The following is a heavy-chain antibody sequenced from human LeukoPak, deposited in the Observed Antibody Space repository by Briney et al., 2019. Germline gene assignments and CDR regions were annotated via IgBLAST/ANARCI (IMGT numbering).Heavy chain of an antibody. D-gene: IGHD3-10*01. J-gene: IGHJ5*02. CDR1: GGSFSGYY. V-gene: IGHV4-34*01. Sequence: PSETLSLTCAVYGGSFSGYYWSWIRQPPGKGRKWVGEINHSGSTNYNPSLKSRVTISVDTSKNQFSLKLSSVTAADTAVYYCARVRSRGLITMVRGVKGWFDPWGQGTLVTVSS. CDR3: ARVRSRGLITMVRGVKGWFDP. CDR2: INHSGST.